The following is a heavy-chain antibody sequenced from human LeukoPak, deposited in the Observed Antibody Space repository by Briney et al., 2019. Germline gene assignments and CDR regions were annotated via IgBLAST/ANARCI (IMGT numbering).Heavy chain of an antibody. J-gene: IGHJ4*02. V-gene: IGHV4-59*01. Sequence: SETLSLTCSVSGASIGSYYWGWLRQPPGKGLEWIGGSTNYNPSLKSRVTISVDTSKNQFSLKLTSVTAADTAVYYCATYSSLSLQPQYWGQGTLVTVSS. D-gene: IGHD2-15*01. CDR3: ATYSSLSLQPQY. CDR1: GASIGSYY. CDR2: GST.